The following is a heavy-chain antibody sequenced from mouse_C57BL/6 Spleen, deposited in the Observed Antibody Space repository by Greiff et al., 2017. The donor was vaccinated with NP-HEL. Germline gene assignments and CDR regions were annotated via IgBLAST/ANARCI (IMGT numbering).Heavy chain of an antibody. V-gene: IGHV1-72*01. Sequence: QVQLQQPGAELVKPGASVKLSCKASGYTFTSYWMHWVKQRPGRGLEGIGRIDPNSGGTKYNEKFKSKATLTVDKPSSTAYMQLSSLTSEDSAVYYCAKGDYSNFPWYFDVWGTGTTVTVSS. D-gene: IGHD2-5*01. CDR1: GYTFTSYW. J-gene: IGHJ1*03. CDR3: AKGDYSNFPWYFDV. CDR2: IDPNSGGT.